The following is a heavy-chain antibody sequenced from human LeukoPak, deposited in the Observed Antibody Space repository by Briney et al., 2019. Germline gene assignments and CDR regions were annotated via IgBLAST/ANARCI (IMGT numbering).Heavy chain of an antibody. CDR1: GFTFTNEA. CDR3: AKGFLEWLLYVDY. V-gene: IGHV3-23*01. J-gene: IGHJ4*02. Sequence: PGGSLRLSCAVSGFTFTNEAMGWVRQLRGGGLEWVSTISPGGGTTYYAESMKGRFTISRDNSKNTLYLQMNSLRAEDMAVYYCAKGFLEWLLYVDYWGQGTLVTVSS. D-gene: IGHD3-3*01. CDR2: ISPGGGTT.